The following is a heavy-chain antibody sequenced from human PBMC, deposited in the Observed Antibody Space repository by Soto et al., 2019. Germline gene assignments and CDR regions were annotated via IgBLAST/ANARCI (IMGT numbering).Heavy chain of an antibody. CDR1: GYTFTGYY. Sequence: ASVKVSCKASGYTFTGYYMHWVRQAPGRGLEWMGWMNTYNGNAKYAQSFQGRVTLTTDASTRTVFVELTSLKFEDTAVYYCARGFIPENYWGQGTLVTVSS. D-gene: IGHD3-16*01. CDR3: ARGFIPENY. J-gene: IGHJ4*02. CDR2: MNTYNGNA. V-gene: IGHV1-2*02.